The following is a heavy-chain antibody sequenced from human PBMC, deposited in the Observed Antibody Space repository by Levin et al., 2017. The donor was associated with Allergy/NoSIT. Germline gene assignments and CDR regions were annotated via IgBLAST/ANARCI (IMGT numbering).Heavy chain of an antibody. D-gene: IGHD2-2*01. Sequence: KISCKASGGTFSSYAISWVRQAPGQGLEWMGRIIPILGIANYAQKFQGRVTITADKSTSTAYMELSSLRSEDTAVYYCARAGYCSSTSCYGPGGPDYWGQGTLVTVSS. CDR1: GGTFSSYA. V-gene: IGHV1-69*04. CDR3: ARAGYCSSTSCYGPGGPDY. J-gene: IGHJ4*02. CDR2: IIPILGIA.